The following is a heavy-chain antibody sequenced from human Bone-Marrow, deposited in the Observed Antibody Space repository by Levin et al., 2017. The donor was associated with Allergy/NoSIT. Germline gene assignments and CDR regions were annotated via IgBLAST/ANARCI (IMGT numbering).Heavy chain of an antibody. CDR2: ISANSDII. D-gene: IGHD1-26*01. V-gene: IGHV3-9*01. J-gene: IGHJ4*01. CDR1: GFIFDYA. CDR3: AVSTGSYYSVFEY. Sequence: SCVISGFIFDYAMHWVRQIPGGGLEWVSGISANSDIIDYADSVKGRFTISRDNAKKALFLQMASLRPEDTALYYCAVSTGSYYSVFEYWGHGTPVTVSS.